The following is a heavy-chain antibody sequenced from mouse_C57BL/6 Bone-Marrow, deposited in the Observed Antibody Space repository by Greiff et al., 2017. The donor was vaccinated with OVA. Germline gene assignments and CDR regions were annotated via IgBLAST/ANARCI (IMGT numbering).Heavy chain of an antibody. Sequence: VQLQESDAELVKPGASVKISCKVSGYTFTDHTIHWMKQRPDPGLEWIGYFYPCDGSTQYNEKFKGKATLTADKSSSTAYMQLNSLTSEDSAVYFCARYDYDGFAYWGQGTLVTVSA. CDR2: FYPCDGST. D-gene: IGHD2-4*01. V-gene: IGHV1-78*01. CDR1: GYTFTDHT. CDR3: ARYDYDGFAY. J-gene: IGHJ3*01.